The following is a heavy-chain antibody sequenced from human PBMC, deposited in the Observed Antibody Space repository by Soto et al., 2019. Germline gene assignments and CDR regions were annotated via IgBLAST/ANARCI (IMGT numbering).Heavy chain of an antibody. CDR3: AKASVRPPQLTAAARVWFDP. CDR1: GFTFSSYA. Sequence: GGSLRLSCAASGFTFSSYAMSWVRQAPGKGLEWVSAISGSGGSTYYADSVKGRFTISRDNSKNTLYLQMNSLRAEDTAVYYCAKASVRPPQLTAAARVWFDPWGQGTLVTVSS. J-gene: IGHJ5*02. V-gene: IGHV3-23*01. D-gene: IGHD6-13*01. CDR2: ISGSGGST.